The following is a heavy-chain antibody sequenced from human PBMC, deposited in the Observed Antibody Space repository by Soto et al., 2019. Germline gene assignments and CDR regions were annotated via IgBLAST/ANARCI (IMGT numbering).Heavy chain of an antibody. CDR2: ISGSGGST. Sequence: EVQLLESGGGLVQPGGSPRLSCAASGFTFSSYAMSWVRQAPGKGLEWVSAISGSGGSTYYADSVKGRFTISRDNSKNTLYLQMNSLRAEDTAVYYCAKDRDVLRYFDWPTPFDYWGQGTLVTVSS. CDR3: AKDRDVLRYFDWPTPFDY. D-gene: IGHD3-9*01. J-gene: IGHJ4*02. CDR1: GFTFSSYA. V-gene: IGHV3-23*01.